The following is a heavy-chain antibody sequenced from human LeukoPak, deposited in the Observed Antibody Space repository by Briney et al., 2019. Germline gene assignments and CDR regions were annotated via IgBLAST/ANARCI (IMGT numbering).Heavy chain of an antibody. CDR2: ISGSGGST. CDR3: AKISVAGTRSDY. CDR1: GFTFSSYA. D-gene: IGHD6-19*01. J-gene: IGHJ4*02. Sequence: GGSLRLSCAASGFTFSSYAMSWVRQAPGKGLEGVSAISGSGGSTYYADSVKGRFTISRDNSKNTLYLQMNSLRAEDTAVYYCAKISVAGTRSDYWGQGTLVTVSS. V-gene: IGHV3-23*01.